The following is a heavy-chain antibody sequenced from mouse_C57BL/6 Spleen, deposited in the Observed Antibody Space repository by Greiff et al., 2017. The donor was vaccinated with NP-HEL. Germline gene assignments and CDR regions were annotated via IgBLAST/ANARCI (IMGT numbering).Heavy chain of an antibody. CDR3: ARHYGSSYEWYFDV. CDR1: GYTFTSYW. Sequence: QVHVKQSGAELVKPGASVKLSCKASGYTFTSYWMHWVKQRPGQGLEWIGMIHPNSGSTNYNEKFKSKATLTVDKSSSTAYMQLSSLTSEDSAVYDCARHYGSSYEWYFDVWGTGTTVTVSS. D-gene: IGHD1-1*01. CDR2: IHPNSGST. V-gene: IGHV1-64*01. J-gene: IGHJ1*03.